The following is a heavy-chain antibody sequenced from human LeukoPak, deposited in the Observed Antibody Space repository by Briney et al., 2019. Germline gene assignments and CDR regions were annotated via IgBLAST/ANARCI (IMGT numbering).Heavy chain of an antibody. D-gene: IGHD1-26*01. Sequence: PGGSLRLSCAASGFTFSTYWLSWVRQAPGKGLEWVANIKQDGSEKYYVDSAKGRFTISRDNAKRSLYLQMNSLRAEDTAVYYCARYGSWSSDSWGQGTLVTVSS. CDR3: ARYGSWSSDS. CDR1: GFTFSTYW. J-gene: IGHJ4*02. CDR2: IKQDGSEK. V-gene: IGHV3-7*01.